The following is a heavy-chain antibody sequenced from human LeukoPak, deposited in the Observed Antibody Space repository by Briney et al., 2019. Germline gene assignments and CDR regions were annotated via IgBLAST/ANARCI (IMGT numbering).Heavy chain of an antibody. D-gene: IGHD6-13*01. CDR1: GYTFTGYY. CDR3: VRDAIAAAGTGG. Sequence: ASVKVSCKASGYTFTGYYMHWVRQAPGQGLAWMGWINPKSGGTNYAQNFQGRVTMTRDTSISTAYMELSGLRSDDRAVYYCVRDAIAAAGTGGWGQGTLVTVSS. V-gene: IGHV1-2*02. CDR2: INPKSGGT. J-gene: IGHJ4*02.